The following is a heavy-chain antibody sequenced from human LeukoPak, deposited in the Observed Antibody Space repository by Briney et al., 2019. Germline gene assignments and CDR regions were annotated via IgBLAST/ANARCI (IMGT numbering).Heavy chain of an antibody. V-gene: IGHV3-7*01. Sequence: GGSLRLSCEASGFTFSSYWMSWVRQAPGKGLEWVANIKDDGSRKNYIDSVKGRFTISRDNAKASLFLQMNSLSSEDTAVYYCARRNSGTWWSFDSWGQGILVTVSS. CDR3: ARRNSGTWWSFDS. D-gene: IGHD2-15*01. J-gene: IGHJ4*02. CDR2: IKDDGSRK. CDR1: GFTFSSYW.